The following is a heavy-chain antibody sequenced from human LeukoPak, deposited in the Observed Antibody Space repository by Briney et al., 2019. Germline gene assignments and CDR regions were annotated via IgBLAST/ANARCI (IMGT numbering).Heavy chain of an antibody. D-gene: IGHD3-16*01. V-gene: IGHV4-34*01. CDR2: INHSGST. CDR1: GGSFGGYY. Sequence: PSETLSLTCAVYGGSFGGYYWSWIRQPPGKGLEWIGEINHSGSTNYNPSLKSRVTISVDTSKNQFSLKLSSVTAADTAVYYCARVFRSFGWFDPWGQGTLVTVSS. J-gene: IGHJ5*02. CDR3: ARVFRSFGWFDP.